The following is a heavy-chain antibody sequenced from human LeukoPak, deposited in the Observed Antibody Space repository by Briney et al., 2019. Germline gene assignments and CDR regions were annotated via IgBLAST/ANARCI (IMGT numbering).Heavy chain of an antibody. CDR1: GGSISGYY. Sequence: SEALSLTCTVSGGSISGYYWSWIRQPPGKRLEWIGYVYDTGATNYNPSLKSRFTISIDMSKNQFSLYLSSVTAADTAVYYCARLPLIVTTRGGFDPWGQGTLVTVSS. CDR2: VYDTGAT. J-gene: IGHJ5*02. D-gene: IGHD2/OR15-2a*01. V-gene: IGHV4-59*08. CDR3: ARLPLIVTTRGGFDP.